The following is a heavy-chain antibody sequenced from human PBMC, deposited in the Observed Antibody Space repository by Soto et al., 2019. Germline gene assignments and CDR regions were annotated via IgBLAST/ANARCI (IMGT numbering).Heavy chain of an antibody. Sequence: GESLKISCAASGFTFSSYAMSWVRQAPGKGLEWVSAISGSGGSTYYADSVKGRFTISRDNSKNTLYLQMNSLRAEDTAVYYCAKYGIAAAGTLFDYWGQGTLVTVSS. D-gene: IGHD6-13*01. CDR3: AKYGIAAAGTLFDY. J-gene: IGHJ4*02. V-gene: IGHV3-23*01. CDR1: GFTFSSYA. CDR2: ISGSGGST.